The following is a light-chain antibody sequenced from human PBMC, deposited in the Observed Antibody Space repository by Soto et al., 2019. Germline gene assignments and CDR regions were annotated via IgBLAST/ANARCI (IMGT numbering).Light chain of an antibody. CDR3: SSYTSSSTYV. Sequence: ALTHPASVSGSPGQSITISCTGTSSDVGGYNYVSWYQQHPGKAPKLMIYEVSNRPSGVSNRFSDSKSGNTASLTISGLQAEDEADYYCSSYTSSSTYVFGTGTKVTVL. V-gene: IGLV2-14*01. CDR1: SSDVGGYNY. CDR2: EVS. J-gene: IGLJ1*01.